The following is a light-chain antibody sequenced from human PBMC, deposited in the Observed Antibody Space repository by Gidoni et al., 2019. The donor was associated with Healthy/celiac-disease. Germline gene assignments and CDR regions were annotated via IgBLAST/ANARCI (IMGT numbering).Light chain of an antibody. J-gene: IGKJ4*01. CDR2: DAS. CDR3: QQRSNWPPVIT. V-gene: IGKV3-11*01. Sequence: SPGERATLSCRASQSVSSYLAWNQQKPGQAPRLLIYDASNRATGSPARFSGRGAGTDFTLTISSLETEDFAVYYCQQRSNWPPVITFGGXTKVEIK. CDR1: QSVSSY.